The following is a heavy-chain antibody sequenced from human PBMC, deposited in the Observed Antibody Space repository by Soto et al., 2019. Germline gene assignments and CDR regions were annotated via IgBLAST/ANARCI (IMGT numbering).Heavy chain of an antibody. CDR3: AIGGGRDLYYYYGMDV. J-gene: IGHJ6*02. Sequence: SVKVSCKASGGTFSSYAISWVRQAPGHGLEWMGGIIPIFGTANYAQKFQGRVTITADESTSTAYMELSSLRSEDTAVYYCAIGGGRDLYYYYGMDVWGQGTTVTVSS. CDR2: IIPIFGTA. CDR1: GGTFSSYA. V-gene: IGHV1-69*13. D-gene: IGHD2-15*01.